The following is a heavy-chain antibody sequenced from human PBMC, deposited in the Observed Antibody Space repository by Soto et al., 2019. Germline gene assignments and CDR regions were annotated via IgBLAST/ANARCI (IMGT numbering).Heavy chain of an antibody. CDR3: TKDRHPDGIWSFDC. Sequence: ESGGNLVHPGGSLTLSCAAAGFTFGTYTMSWVRQAPGKGPEWVAGFYGGGSTSTFYADSVKGRFTISRDNSQNMVFLQMNSLRVEDTAVYYCTKDRHPDGIWSFDCWGRGNLVTVSS. V-gene: IGHV3-23*03. CDR1: GFTFGTYT. CDR2: FYGGGSTST. D-gene: IGHD3-3*01. J-gene: IGHJ4*02.